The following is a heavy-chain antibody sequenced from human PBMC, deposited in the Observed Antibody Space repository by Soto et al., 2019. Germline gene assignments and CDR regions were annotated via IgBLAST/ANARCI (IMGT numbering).Heavy chain of an antibody. V-gene: IGHV2-26*01. Sequence: QVTLKESGPVLVNPTETLTLRCTVSGLSITDSEMGVSWIRQPPGQPLEWLAHIDSSGEKSYRTFLKSILAISKDTSKSQIVLTMTNMDPADTATYYCARRHLAVAVSPWFDPWGQGIPVTVSS. D-gene: IGHD6-19*01. J-gene: IGHJ5*02. CDR1: GLSITDSEMG. CDR2: IDSSGEK. CDR3: ARRHLAVAVSPWFDP.